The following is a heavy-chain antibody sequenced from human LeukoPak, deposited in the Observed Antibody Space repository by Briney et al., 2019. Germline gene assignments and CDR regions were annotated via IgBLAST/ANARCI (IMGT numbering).Heavy chain of an antibody. J-gene: IGHJ4*02. CDR1: GFTVSSNY. D-gene: IGHD5-24*01. CDR2: IYSGGST. V-gene: IGHV3-66*01. CDR3: ARDLAGYNSFDY. Sequence: PGGSLRLSCAASGFTVSSNYMSWVRQAPGKGLEWVSSIYSGGSTYYTDSVKGRFTISRDNSKNTLCLQMNSLRAEDTAVYYCARDLAGYNSFDYWGQGTLVTVSS.